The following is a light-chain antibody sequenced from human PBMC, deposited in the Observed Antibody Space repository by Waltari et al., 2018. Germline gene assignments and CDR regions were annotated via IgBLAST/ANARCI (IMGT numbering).Light chain of an antibody. CDR2: DDN. CDR1: GKRSKP. CDR3: QVWDTRGDPVV. Sequence: SDALTPSPSASVAPGTTARVTCAGIGKRSKPGNGYQQQPGQAPLMVMYDDNERPSGIPERFSGSNSGNTATLTITGVVVGDEADYYCQVWDTRGDPVVFGGGTKLTVL. J-gene: IGLJ2*01. V-gene: IGLV3-21*04.